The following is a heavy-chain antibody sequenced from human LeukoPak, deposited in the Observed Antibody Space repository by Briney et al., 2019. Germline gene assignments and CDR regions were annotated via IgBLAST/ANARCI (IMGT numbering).Heavy chain of an antibody. V-gene: IGHV3-21*01. CDR2: ISSSSNYI. CDR1: GFTFSSYG. D-gene: IGHD6-13*01. J-gene: IGHJ3*02. Sequence: GRSLRLSCAASGFTFSSYGMHWVRQAPGKGLEWVSSISSSSNYIYYADSVKGRFTISRDNGKNSLYLQMNSLRAEDTAVYYCARDHAREFSSSWYGIGAFDIWGQGTMVTVSA. CDR3: ARDHAREFSSSWYGIGAFDI.